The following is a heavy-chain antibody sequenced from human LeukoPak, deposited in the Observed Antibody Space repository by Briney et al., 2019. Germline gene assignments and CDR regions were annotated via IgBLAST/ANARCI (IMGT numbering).Heavy chain of an antibody. CDR1: GGSFSGYY. Sequence: ASETLSLTCAVYGGSFSGYYWSWLRQPPGKGLEWLGEINHSGSTNYNPSLKSRVTISVDTSKNQFSLKLSSVTAADTAVYYCARLYYDYVWGSYRWPLWGQGTLVTVSS. J-gene: IGHJ4*02. D-gene: IGHD3-16*02. CDR2: INHSGST. CDR3: ARLYYDYVWGSYRWPL. V-gene: IGHV4-34*01.